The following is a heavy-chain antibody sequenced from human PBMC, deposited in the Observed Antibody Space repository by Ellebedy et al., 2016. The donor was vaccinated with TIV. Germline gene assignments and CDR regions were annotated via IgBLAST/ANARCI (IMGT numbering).Heavy chain of an antibody. D-gene: IGHD3-3*01. Sequence: GESLKISCAASGFTFSSYWMHWVRQAPGKGLVWVALINSDGSRTTYSDSVKGRFTISRDNSKNTLYLQMNSLRAEDTAVYYCARGPESITLFGVVNYYGMDVWGQGTTVTVSS. V-gene: IGHV3-74*01. CDR2: INSDGSRT. CDR1: GFTFSSYW. J-gene: IGHJ6*02. CDR3: ARGPESITLFGVVNYYGMDV.